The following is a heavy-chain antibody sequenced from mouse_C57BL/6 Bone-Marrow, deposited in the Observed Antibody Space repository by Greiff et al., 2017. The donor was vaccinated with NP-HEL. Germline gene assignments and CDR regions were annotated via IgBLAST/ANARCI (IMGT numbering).Heavy chain of an antibody. Sequence: EVMLVESGAELVRPGASVKLSCTASGFNIKDDYMHWVKQRPEQGLEWIGWIDPENGDTEYASKFQGKATITADTSSNTAYLQLSSLTSEDTAVYYCASKNGFDYWGQGTTLTVSS. D-gene: IGHD1-1*02. J-gene: IGHJ2*01. CDR3: ASKNGFDY. CDR2: IDPENGDT. CDR1: GFNIKDDY. V-gene: IGHV14-4*01.